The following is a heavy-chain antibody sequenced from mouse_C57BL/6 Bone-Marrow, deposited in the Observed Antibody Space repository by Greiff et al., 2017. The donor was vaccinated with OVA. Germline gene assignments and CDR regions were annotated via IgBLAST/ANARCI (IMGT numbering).Heavy chain of an antibody. J-gene: IGHJ2*01. CDR2: IWSGGST. CDR1: GFSLTSYG. CDR3: ARNRGYYYGLYYFDY. Sequence: VQLVESGPGLVQPSQSLSITCTVSGFSLTSYGVHWVRQSPGKGLEWLGVIWSGGSTDYNAAFISRLSISKDNSKCQVFFKMNSLQADDTAIYYCARNRGYYYGLYYFDYWGQGTTLTVSS. D-gene: IGHD1-1*01. V-gene: IGHV2-2*01.